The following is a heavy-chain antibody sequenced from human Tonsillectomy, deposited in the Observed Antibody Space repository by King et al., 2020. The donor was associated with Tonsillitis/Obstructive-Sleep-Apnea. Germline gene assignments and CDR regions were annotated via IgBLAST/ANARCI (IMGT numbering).Heavy chain of an antibody. CDR3: ARSIIPNARCWFDS. D-gene: IGHD2-2*01. CDR2: IIPIFGTT. CDR1: GGTFTRHA. Sequence: VQLVESGAEVKKPGSSVRVSCKASGGTFTRHAVSWVRQAPGQGLEWMGGIIPIFGTTNYAQNFQGRVTITADDTTSTAYMELSSLRSEDTALYYCARSIIPNARCWFDSWGQGTLVTVSS. J-gene: IGHJ5*01. V-gene: IGHV1-69*01.